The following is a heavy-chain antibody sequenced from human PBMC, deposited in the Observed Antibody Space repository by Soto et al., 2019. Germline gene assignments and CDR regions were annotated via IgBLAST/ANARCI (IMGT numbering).Heavy chain of an antibody. Sequence: SETLSLTCTVSGASVKTGGYYWTWIRQFPGKGLEWMGYIFYLSTTNYNPSLKSRVTISVDTSKNQFSLKLSSVTAADTAVYYCARLFFSREDFGVVIRYFDYWGQGTLVTVSS. CDR3: ARLFFSREDFGVVIRYFDY. CDR2: IFYLSTT. J-gene: IGHJ4*02. D-gene: IGHD3-3*01. V-gene: IGHV4-61*08. CDR1: GASVKTGGYY.